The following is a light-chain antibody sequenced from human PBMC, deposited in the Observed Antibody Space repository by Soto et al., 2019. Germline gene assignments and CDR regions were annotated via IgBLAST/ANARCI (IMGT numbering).Light chain of an antibody. CDR2: DAS. CDR1: QSVSSY. J-gene: IGKJ2*01. Sequence: EIVLTQSPATLSLSPGERATLSCRASQSVSSYLAWYQQKPGQAPRLLIYDASNRATGIPARFSGSGSGTDFTLTISSLEPEDFAVYSCQQISNLRGTFGQGTKLEIK. CDR3: QQISNLRGT. V-gene: IGKV3-11*01.